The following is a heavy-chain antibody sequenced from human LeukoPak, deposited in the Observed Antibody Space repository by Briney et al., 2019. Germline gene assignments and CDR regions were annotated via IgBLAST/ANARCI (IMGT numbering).Heavy chain of an antibody. CDR2: ISGSGGST. V-gene: IGHV3-23*01. D-gene: IGHD3-10*01. CDR1: GFTFSSYA. CDR3: AKERITMVRGVIGPDAFDI. J-gene: IGHJ3*02. Sequence: GALRLSCAASGFTFSSYAMSWVRQAPGKGLEWVSAISGSGGSTYYADSVKGRFTISRDNSKNTLYLQMNSLRAEDTAVYYCAKERITMVRGVIGPDAFDIWGQGTMVTVSS.